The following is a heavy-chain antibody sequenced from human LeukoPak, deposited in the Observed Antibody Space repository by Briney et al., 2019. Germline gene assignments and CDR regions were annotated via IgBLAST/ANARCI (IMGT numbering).Heavy chain of an antibody. CDR3: ARDPFEL. Sequence: GGSLRLSCAASGFAFNNAWMSWVRQAPGKGLEWVATIKQGGSDKFYVDSVKGRFTISGDNARNSLYLQMNSLRAEDTAVYYCARDPFELWGQGTLVTVSS. CDR1: GFAFNNAW. V-gene: IGHV3-7*01. J-gene: IGHJ4*02. CDR2: IKQGGSDK. D-gene: IGHD1-26*01.